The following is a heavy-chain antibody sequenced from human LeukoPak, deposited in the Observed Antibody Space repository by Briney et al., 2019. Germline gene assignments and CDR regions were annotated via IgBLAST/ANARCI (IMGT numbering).Heavy chain of an antibody. Sequence: TSVKVSCKASGYIFTTYNMYWVRQAPGQGLEWMGIINPSGDTTSYAQKFQGRVTMTRDTSTSTVYMELSSLRSEDTAVYYRAREAAGTGGLDVWGKGTTVTVSS. CDR2: INPSGDTT. V-gene: IGHV1-46*01. CDR1: GYIFTTYN. J-gene: IGHJ6*04. CDR3: AREAAGTGGLDV. D-gene: IGHD6-13*01.